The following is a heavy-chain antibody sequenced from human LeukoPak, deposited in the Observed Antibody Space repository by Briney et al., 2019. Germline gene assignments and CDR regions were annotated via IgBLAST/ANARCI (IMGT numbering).Heavy chain of an antibody. V-gene: IGHV1-2*02. CDR1: GYTFTGYY. D-gene: IGHD1-7*01. CDR3: ARVQGNWNYNPCDY. CDR2: INPNSGGT. Sequence: ASVKVSCKASGYTFTGYYMHWVRRAPGQGLEWMGWINPNSGGTNYAQKFQGRVTMTRDTSISTAYMELSRLRSDDTAVYYCARVQGNWNYNPCDYWGQGTLVTVSS. J-gene: IGHJ4*02.